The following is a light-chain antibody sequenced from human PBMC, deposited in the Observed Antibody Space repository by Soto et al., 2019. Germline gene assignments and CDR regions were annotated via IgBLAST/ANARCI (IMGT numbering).Light chain of an antibody. CDR2: GAS. Sequence: EIVLTQSPGTLSLSPGERGTLSCRTSQSVSSNYLAWYQQKPGQAPRLLIYGASTRATGIPDRFSGSGSGTDFTLTISRLEPEDFAVYYCQKYGNSPRTFGQGTKVEIK. CDR1: QSVSSNY. V-gene: IGKV3-20*01. CDR3: QKYGNSPRT. J-gene: IGKJ1*01.